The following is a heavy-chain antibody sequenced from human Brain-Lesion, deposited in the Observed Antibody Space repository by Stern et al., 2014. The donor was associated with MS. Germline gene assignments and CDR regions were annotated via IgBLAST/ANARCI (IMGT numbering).Heavy chain of an antibody. J-gene: IGHJ5*01. Sequence: EVQLGESGGGLVQPGGSLRLSCAASGFTFSNYWMHWVRQAPGKGLVWVSRVNNDGRRTSYADSVKGRFTMSRDNAKNTLYLQMNSLRFEDTAIYYCARGERWFDSWGQRTLVTVSS. D-gene: IGHD3-10*01. CDR1: GFTFSNYW. CDR2: VNNDGRRT. V-gene: IGHV3-74*02. CDR3: ARGERWFDS.